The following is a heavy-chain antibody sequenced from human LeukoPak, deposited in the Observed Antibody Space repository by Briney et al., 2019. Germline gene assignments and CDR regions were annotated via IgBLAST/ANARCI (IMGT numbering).Heavy chain of an antibody. CDR2: ISGSGGST. Sequence: GGTLRLSCAASGFTFSSYGMSWVRQAPGKGLEWVSAISGSGGSTYYADSVKGRFTISRDNSKNTLYLQMNSLRAEDTPVYYCAKTRHVAFYGDYVFDYWGQGTLVTVSS. D-gene: IGHD4-17*01. V-gene: IGHV3-23*01. CDR1: GFTFSSYG. CDR3: AKTRHVAFYGDYVFDY. J-gene: IGHJ4*02.